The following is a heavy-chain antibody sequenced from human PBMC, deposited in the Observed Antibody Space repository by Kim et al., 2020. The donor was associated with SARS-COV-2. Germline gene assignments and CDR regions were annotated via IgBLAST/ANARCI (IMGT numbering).Heavy chain of an antibody. Sequence: YAQKCQGRVTMTRDTSTSTVYMELSSLRSEDRAVYYCARSVTTYYYYMDVWGKGTTVTVSS. V-gene: IGHV1-46*01. D-gene: IGHD4-17*01. CDR3: ARSVTTYYYYMDV. J-gene: IGHJ6*03.